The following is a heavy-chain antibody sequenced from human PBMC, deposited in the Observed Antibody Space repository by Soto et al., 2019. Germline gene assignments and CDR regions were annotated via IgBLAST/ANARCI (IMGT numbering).Heavy chain of an antibody. CDR2: INPSGGST. D-gene: IGHD1-26*01. CDR1: GYTFTSYY. V-gene: IGHV1-46*01. Sequence: ASVKVSCKASGYTFTSYYMHWVRQAPGQGLEWMGIINPSGGSTSCAQKFQGRVTMTRDTSTSTVYMELSSLRSEDTAVYYCARDWSGSSGRNYYYYGMDVWGQGTTVTVSS. J-gene: IGHJ6*02. CDR3: ARDWSGSSGRNYYYYGMDV.